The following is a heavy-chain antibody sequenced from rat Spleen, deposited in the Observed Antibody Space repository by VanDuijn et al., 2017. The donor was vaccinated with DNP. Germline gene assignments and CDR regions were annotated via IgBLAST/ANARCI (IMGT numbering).Heavy chain of an antibody. CDR2: INYSGST. J-gene: IGHJ2*01. Sequence: EVRLQESGPGLVQPSHSLSLTCSVTGYSITSNYWAWIRKFPGNKMEWIGYINYSGSTGYNPSLKSRISITRDTSKNQFFLQLNSVTTEDTATYYCARWGTNYYFDYWGQGVTVTVSS. CDR1: GYSITSNY. CDR3: ARWGTNYYFDY. D-gene: IGHD4-3*01. V-gene: IGHV3-1*01.